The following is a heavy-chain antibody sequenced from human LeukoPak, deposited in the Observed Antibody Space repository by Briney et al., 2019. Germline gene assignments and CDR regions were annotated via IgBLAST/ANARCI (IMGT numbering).Heavy chain of an antibody. CDR1: GFSFSNHA. V-gene: IGHV3-23*01. J-gene: IGHJ3*02. CDR2: MSGSGASA. Sequence: GGSLRLSCAASGFSFSNHAMTWVRQAPGKGLKWVSGMSGSGASAYYADSVKGRFTISRDISKNTLYLQMNSLRAEDTAIYYCAKILGDYGSNFGALDIWGPGTMVTVSS. CDR3: AKILGDYGSNFGALDI. D-gene: IGHD4-23*01.